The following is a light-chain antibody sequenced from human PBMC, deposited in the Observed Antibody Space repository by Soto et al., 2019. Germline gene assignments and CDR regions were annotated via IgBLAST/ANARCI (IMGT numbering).Light chain of an antibody. CDR3: QQYNNWPPWT. CDR2: DAS. Sequence: ILMTQSPATLSVSPGERATLSCRASQSVSNNLAWYQQKPGQAPRLLIYDASTRATGIPARFSCSGSGTEFTLTISGLQSEDFAVYSCQQYNNWPPWTFGQGTKVEIK. J-gene: IGKJ1*01. V-gene: IGKV3-15*01. CDR1: QSVSNN.